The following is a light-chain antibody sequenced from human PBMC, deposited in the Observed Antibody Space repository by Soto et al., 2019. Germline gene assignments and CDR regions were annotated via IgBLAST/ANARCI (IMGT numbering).Light chain of an antibody. CDR1: QSISSW. Sequence: DIQMTQSPSTLSASVGDRVTITCRASQSISSWLAWYQQKPGKAPKLLIYDASSLESGVPSRFSGSGSGTEFTLTISSLQPDDFATYYSQQYNSYSPTFGKGTKV. J-gene: IGKJ1*01. CDR3: QQYNSYSPT. CDR2: DAS. V-gene: IGKV1-5*01.